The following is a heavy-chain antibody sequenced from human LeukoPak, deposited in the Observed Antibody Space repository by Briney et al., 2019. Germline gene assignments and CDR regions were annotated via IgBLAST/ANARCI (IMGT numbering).Heavy chain of an antibody. CDR1: GGTFSSYA. Sequence: SVKVSCKASGGTFSSYAISWVRQAPGQGLEWTGGIIPIFGTANYAQKFQGRVTITADESTSTAYMELSSLRSEDTAVYYCARDPGTTLSEYYDFWSSFDPWGQGTLVTVSS. CDR3: ARDPGTTLSEYYDFWSSFDP. J-gene: IGHJ5*02. CDR2: IIPIFGTA. D-gene: IGHD3-3*01. V-gene: IGHV1-69*13.